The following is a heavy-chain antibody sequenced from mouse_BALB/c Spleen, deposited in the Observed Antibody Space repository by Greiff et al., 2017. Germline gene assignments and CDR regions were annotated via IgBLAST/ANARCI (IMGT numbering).Heavy chain of an antibody. CDR1: GFTFSSYT. D-gene: IGHD2-4*01. CDR2: LSSGGSYT. CDR3: TRDDDYDAGYAMDY. V-gene: IGHV5-6-4*01. J-gene: IGHJ4*01. Sequence: EVQLQESGGGLVKPGGSLKLSCAASGFTFSSYTMSWVRQTPEKRLEWVATLSSGGSYTYYPDSVKGRFTISRDNAKNTLYLQMSSLTSEDTAMYYCTRDDDYDAGYAMDYWGQGTSVTVSS.